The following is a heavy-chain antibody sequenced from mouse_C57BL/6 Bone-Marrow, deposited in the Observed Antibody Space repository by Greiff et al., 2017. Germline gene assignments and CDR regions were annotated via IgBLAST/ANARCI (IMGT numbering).Heavy chain of an antibody. D-gene: IGHD1-1*01. CDR3: TTGFITTVVRAMDY. CDR2: IDPSDSYT. CDR1: GYTFTSYW. J-gene: IGHJ4*01. Sequence: QVQLQQPGAELVMPGASVKLSCKASGYTFTSYWMHWVKQRPGQGLEWIGEIDPSDSYTNYNQKFKGKSTLTVDKSSSTAYMQLSSLTSEDSAVYYCTTGFITTVVRAMDYWGQGTSVTVSS. V-gene: IGHV1-69*01.